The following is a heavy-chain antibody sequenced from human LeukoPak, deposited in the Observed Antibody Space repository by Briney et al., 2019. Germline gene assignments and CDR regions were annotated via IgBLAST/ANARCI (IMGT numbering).Heavy chain of an antibody. CDR3: AREGFEIFGVVTRIGAMDY. CDR2: ISAYNGNT. V-gene: IGHV1-18*01. CDR1: GYTFTSYG. J-gene: IGHJ4*02. Sequence: ASVKVSCKASGYTFTSYGISWVRQAPGQGLEWMGWISAYNGNTNYAQKLQGRVTMTTDTSTSTAYMELRSLRSDDTAVYYCAREGFEIFGVVTRIGAMDYWGQGTLVTVSS. D-gene: IGHD3-3*01.